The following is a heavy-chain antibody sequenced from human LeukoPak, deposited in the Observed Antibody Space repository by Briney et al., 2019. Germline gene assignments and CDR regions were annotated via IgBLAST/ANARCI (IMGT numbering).Heavy chain of an antibody. CDR2: LNSDGSST. D-gene: IGHD1-26*01. CDR1: GFTFNTFW. J-gene: IGHJ4*02. V-gene: IGHV3-74*01. CDR3: ARDPSSPEDSGSYYYFDY. Sequence: PGGSLRLSCTASGFTFNTFWMHWVRQAPGKGLVWVSRLNSDGSSTTYADSVKGRFTISRDNAKNTLYLQMNSLRAEDTAVYYCARDPSSPEDSGSYYYFDYWGQGTLVTVSS.